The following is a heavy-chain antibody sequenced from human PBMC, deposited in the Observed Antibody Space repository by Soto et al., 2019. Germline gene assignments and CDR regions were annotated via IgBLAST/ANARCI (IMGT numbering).Heavy chain of an antibody. Sequence: ASVKVSFKASGYTFTSYGISWLRQAPGQGLEWMGWISAYNGNTNYAQKLQGRVTMTTDTSTSTAYMELRSLRSDDTAVYYCASSDMYSSSWYYYYGMDVWGQGTTVTVSS. CDR1: GYTFTSYG. CDR2: ISAYNGNT. V-gene: IGHV1-18*04. D-gene: IGHD6-6*01. CDR3: ASSDMYSSSWYYYYGMDV. J-gene: IGHJ6*02.